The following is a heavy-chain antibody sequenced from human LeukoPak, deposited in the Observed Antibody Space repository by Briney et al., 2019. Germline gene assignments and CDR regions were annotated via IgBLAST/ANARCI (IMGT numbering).Heavy chain of an antibody. CDR1: GDSESSNSAT. V-gene: IGHV6-1*01. CDR3: ARRKAATFGMDV. J-gene: IGHJ6*02. CDR2: TYYRSKWYN. D-gene: IGHD6-13*01. Sequence: SQTLSLTCAISGDSESSNSATWNWIRQSPSRGLEWLGRTYYRSKWYNDYAVSMKSRITINPDTSKNQFSLQLNSVTPEDTAVYYCARRKAATFGMDVWGQGTTVTVSS.